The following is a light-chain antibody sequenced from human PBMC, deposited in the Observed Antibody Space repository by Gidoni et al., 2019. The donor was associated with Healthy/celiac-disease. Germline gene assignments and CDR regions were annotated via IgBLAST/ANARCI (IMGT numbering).Light chain of an antibody. V-gene: IGLV2-23*02. CDR1: SSDVGSYNL. J-gene: IGLJ2*01. Sequence: QPALTQPASVSGSPGQSITISCTGTSSDVGSYNLVSWYHQHPGKAPKLMIYEVSTRPSGVSNRVSGSKSGNTASLTISGLQAEDEADYYCCSYAGSSTVVFGGGTKLTVL. CDR3: CSYAGSSTVV. CDR2: EVS.